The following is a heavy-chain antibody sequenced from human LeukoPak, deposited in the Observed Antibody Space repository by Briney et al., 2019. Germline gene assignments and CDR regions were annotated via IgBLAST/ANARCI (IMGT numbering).Heavy chain of an antibody. Sequence: ASVKVSCKAPGYIFTSYDINWVRQATGQGPEWMAWMNPNSDNTGYAQKFQGRITMTRDTSISTAYMELSSLSSEDTAVYYCARGPILVRGVIMADSVGGMDVWGQGTTVTVSS. V-gene: IGHV1-8*01. CDR3: ARGPILVRGVIMADSVGGMDV. J-gene: IGHJ6*02. CDR1: GYIFTSYD. D-gene: IGHD3-10*01. CDR2: MNPNSDNT.